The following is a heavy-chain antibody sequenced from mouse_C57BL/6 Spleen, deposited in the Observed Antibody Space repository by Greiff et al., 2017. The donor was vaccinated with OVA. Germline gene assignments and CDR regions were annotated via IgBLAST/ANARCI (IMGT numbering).Heavy chain of an antibody. CDR3: ARGVLTYFDV. J-gene: IGHJ1*03. CDR1: GYSITSGYY. V-gene: IGHV3-6*01. Sequence: EVKLLESGPGLVKPSQSLSLTCSVTGYSITSGYYWNWIRQFPGNKLEWMGYISYDGSNNYNPSLKNRISITRDTSKNQFFLKLNSVTTEDTATYYCARGVLTYFDVWGTGTTVTVSS. D-gene: IGHD1-1*01. CDR2: ISYDGSN.